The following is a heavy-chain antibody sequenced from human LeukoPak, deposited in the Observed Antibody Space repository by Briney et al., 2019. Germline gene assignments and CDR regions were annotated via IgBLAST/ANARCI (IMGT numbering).Heavy chain of an antibody. CDR2: ISAYNGNT. V-gene: IGHV1-18*01. CDR3: ARTYRGFPSYCGGDCYSDY. D-gene: IGHD2-21*02. J-gene: IGHJ4*02. Sequence: ASVTVSYKPSGYTFTSYGISWVRQAPGQGLAWMGWISAYNGNTNYAQNLQGRVNMTTATSTSTAYMELRSLRSDDTAVYYCARTYRGFPSYCGGDCYSDYWGQGTLVTVSS. CDR1: GYTFTSYG.